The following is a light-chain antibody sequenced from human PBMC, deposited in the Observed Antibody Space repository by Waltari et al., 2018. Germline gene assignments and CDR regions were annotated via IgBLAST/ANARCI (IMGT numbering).Light chain of an antibody. V-gene: IGKV1-39*01. J-gene: IGKJ1*01. CDR1: HDVGTH. CDR3: QQSFSSPWT. CDR2: CAS. Sequence: DIQMTQSPPSLSASGGDTITITCRASHDVGTHVNWYQYTLPKAPKLLTFCASFLQRGVPSRFSGRGSGTDFTLTVSSLQPEDFTTYCCQQSFSSPWTFGPGTQV.